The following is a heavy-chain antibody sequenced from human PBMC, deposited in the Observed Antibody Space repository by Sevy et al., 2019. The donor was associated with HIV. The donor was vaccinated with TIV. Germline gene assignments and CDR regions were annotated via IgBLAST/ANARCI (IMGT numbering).Heavy chain of an antibody. CDR1: GFTFSSYA. V-gene: IGHV3-30*04. J-gene: IGHJ6*02. CDR3: ARDLAYSSSWYYYYYGMDV. D-gene: IGHD6-13*01. CDR2: ISYDGSNK. Sequence: GGSLRLSCAASGFTFSSYAMHWVRQAPGKGLEWVAVISYDGSNKYYADSVKGRFTISRDNSKNTLYLQMNSLRAEDTAVYCCARDLAYSSSWYYYYYGMDVWGQGTTVTVSS.